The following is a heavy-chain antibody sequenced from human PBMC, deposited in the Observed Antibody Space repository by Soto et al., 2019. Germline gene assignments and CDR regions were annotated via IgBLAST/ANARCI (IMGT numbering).Heavy chain of an antibody. D-gene: IGHD6-19*01. J-gene: IGHJ4*02. CDR2: INAGNGNT. V-gene: IGHV1-3*05. CDR3: ARAVAVAADFDY. Sequence: QVQLVQSGSEEKKPGASVKVSCKASGYTFTGYAMHWVRQAPGQRLEWMGWINAGNGNTKYSQKFQGRVTITRDTSASVAYMELSSLSSEDTAVYYCARAVAVAADFDYWGQGTLVTVSS. CDR1: GYTFTGYA.